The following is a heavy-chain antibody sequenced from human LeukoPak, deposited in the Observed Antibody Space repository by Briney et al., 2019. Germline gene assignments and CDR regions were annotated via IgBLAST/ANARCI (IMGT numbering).Heavy chain of an antibody. V-gene: IGHV3-48*01. CDR2: ISSSSSTI. CDR3: AKVAVGATTGWSDY. J-gene: IGHJ4*02. D-gene: IGHD1-26*01. CDR1: GFTFSSYS. Sequence: GGSLRLSCAASGFTFSSYSMNWVRQAPGKGLEWVSYISSSSSTIYYADSVKGRFTISRDNAKNSLYLQMNSLRAEDTAVYYCAKVAVGATTGWSDYWGQGTLVTVSS.